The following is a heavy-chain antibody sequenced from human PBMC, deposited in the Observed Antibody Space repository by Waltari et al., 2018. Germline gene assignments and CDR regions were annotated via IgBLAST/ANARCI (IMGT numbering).Heavy chain of an antibody. CDR2: INPNSGGT. CDR1: GYTLPGYS. CDR3: ARDGATMVQGPMTPFDY. Sequence: QVQLVQSGAEVKKPGASVKVSCKASGYTLPGYSMHWVRTAPGQGLEWMGRINPNSGGTNYAQKFQGRVTMTRDTSISTAYMELSRLRSDDTAVYYCARDGATMVQGPMTPFDYWGQGTLVTVSS. J-gene: IGHJ4*02. V-gene: IGHV1-2*06. D-gene: IGHD3-10*01.